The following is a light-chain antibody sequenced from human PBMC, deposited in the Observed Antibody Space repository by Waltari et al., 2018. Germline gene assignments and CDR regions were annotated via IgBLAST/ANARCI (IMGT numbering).Light chain of an antibody. V-gene: IGKV3-15*01. CDR2: GAS. CDR3: QQYNNWPLT. Sequence: LSVSPGERATLSCRASQSVSSNLAWYQQKRGQAPRLLIYGASTRATGIPARFSGSGSGTEFTLTISSMQSEDFAVYYCQQYNNWPLTVGGGTKVEIK. CDR1: QSVSSN. J-gene: IGKJ4*01.